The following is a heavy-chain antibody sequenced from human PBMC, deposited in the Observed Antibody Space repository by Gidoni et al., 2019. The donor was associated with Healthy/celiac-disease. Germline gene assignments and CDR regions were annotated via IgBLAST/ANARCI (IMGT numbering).Heavy chain of an antibody. D-gene: IGHD3-3*01. CDR1: GYPFTGSY. J-gene: IGHJ6*03. Sequence: QVQLVQSGAEVQKPGASVMVPCKPSGYPFTGSYMTWVRQAPGQGLEWMGWINPNRGGTNYAQKFQGRVNMTRDTSISTAYMELRRLRSDDTAVYYCASNGDYDFWSSYYFYYMDVWGKGTTVTVSS. V-gene: IGHV1-2*02. CDR2: INPNRGGT. CDR3: ASNGDYDFWSSYYFYYMDV.